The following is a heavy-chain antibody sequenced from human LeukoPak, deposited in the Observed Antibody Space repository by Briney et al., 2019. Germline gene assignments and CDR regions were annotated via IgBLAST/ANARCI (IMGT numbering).Heavy chain of an antibody. J-gene: IGHJ4*02. CDR1: GFTFGSYA. V-gene: IGHV3-23*01. Sequence: GGSLRLSCAASGFTFGSYAMSWVRQAPGKGLEWVSAISGIGGSTYYADSVKGRFTVSRDNSKNTLYLQMNSLRAEDTAVYYCAKDPESVHSGSYGYWGQGTLVTVSS. CDR2: ISGIGGST. CDR3: AKDPESVHSGSYGY. D-gene: IGHD1-26*01.